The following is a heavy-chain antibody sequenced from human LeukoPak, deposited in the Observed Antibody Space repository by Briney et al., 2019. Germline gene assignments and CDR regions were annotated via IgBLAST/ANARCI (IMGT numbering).Heavy chain of an antibody. J-gene: IGHJ4*02. D-gene: IGHD3-16*01. CDR1: GFTFSNYA. CDR2: ISDDGSRQ. CDR3: VKDRTGTYALDY. Sequence: GGSLRLSCAATGFTFSNYAIHWGRQAPGKGLEWVAFISDDGSRQHYADSVKGRFTISRDNSKNTLNLQMNSLRAEDTAVYYCVKDRTGTYALDYWGQGTLVTVSS. V-gene: IGHV3-30-3*01.